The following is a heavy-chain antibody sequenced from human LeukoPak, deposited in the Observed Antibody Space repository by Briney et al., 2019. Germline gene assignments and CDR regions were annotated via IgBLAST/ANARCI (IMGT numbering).Heavy chain of an antibody. J-gene: IGHJ4*02. CDR3: VHRRYGEWIGY. CDR2: IYWDDNK. D-gene: IGHD4-17*01. V-gene: IGHV2-5*02. Sequence: ESGPTLVNPTQTLTLTCTFSGFSLNTSGVGVGWIRQPPGEALECLAVIYWDDNKRYSPSLKSRLTITKDTSKNQVVLTMTNVDPVDTATYYCVHRRYGEWIGYWGQGTLVTVSS. CDR1: GFSLNTSGVG.